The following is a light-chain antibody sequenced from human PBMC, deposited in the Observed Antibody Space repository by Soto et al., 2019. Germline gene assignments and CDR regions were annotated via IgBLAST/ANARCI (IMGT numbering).Light chain of an antibody. V-gene: IGLV2-14*01. CDR1: SSDVGGYNY. Sequence: QSALTLPASVSGSPGQSITISCTGTSSDVGGYNYVSWYQHHPGKAPKLMIYEVSNRPSGVSDRFSGSRSGNTASLTISGLQAEDESDYYCISYTSSSTWVFGGGTQLTVL. CDR2: EVS. CDR3: ISYTSSSTWV. J-gene: IGLJ3*02.